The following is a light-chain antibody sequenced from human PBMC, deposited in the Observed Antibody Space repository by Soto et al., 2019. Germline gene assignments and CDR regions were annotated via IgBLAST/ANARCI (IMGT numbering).Light chain of an antibody. CDR2: AAS. J-gene: IGKJ5*01. V-gene: IGKV1-8*01. Sequence: AIRMTQPPSSLSSSTGDRVTITCRASQGISSYLAWYQQKPGKAPKLLVYAASTLQSGVPSRFSGSGSGTDFTLTISSLQPEDFATYYCQQANSFPFTFGQGTRLEIK. CDR1: QGISSY. CDR3: QQANSFPFT.